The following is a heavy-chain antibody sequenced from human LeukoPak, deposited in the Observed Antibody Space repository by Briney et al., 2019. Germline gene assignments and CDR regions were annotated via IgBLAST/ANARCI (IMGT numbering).Heavy chain of an antibody. D-gene: IGHD2-15*01. Sequence: PETPSLTCTVSGGSISSSSYSWGWIRQPPGKGLEWIGIVYYSGSTYYNPSLKSRVTISVDTSKNQFSLKLSSVTAADTAVYYCARHRGCSGGNCYNWFDPWGQGTMVTASS. CDR1: GGSISSSSYS. CDR3: ARHRGCSGGNCYNWFDP. V-gene: IGHV4-39*01. J-gene: IGHJ5*02. CDR2: VYYSGST.